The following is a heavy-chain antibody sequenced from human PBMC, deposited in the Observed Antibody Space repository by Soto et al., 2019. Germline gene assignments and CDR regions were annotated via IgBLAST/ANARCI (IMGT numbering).Heavy chain of an antibody. CDR2: INHSGST. D-gene: IGHD3-3*01. Sequence: NPSETLSLTCAVYGGSFSGYYWSWIRQPPGKGLEWIGEINHSGSTNYNPSLKSRVTISVDTSKNQFSLKLSSVTAADTAVYYCARGVWLLSSPTNSYFDYWGQGTLVTVSS. CDR3: ARGVWLLSSPTNSYFDY. J-gene: IGHJ4*02. CDR1: GGSFSGYY. V-gene: IGHV4-34*01.